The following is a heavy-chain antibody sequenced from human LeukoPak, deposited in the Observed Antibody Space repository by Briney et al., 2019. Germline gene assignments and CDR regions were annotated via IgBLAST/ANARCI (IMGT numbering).Heavy chain of an antibody. D-gene: IGHD5-12*01. CDR3: AKEGVDIVATTKYYYYYGMDV. CDR1: GFTFSSYG. V-gene: IGHV3-30*18. Sequence: PGGSLRLSCAASGFTFSSYGMHWVRQAPGKGLESVAVISYDGSNKYYADSVKGRFTISRDNSKNTLYLQMNSLRAEDTAVYYCAKEGVDIVATTKYYYYYGMDVWGQGTTVTVSS. CDR2: ISYDGSNK. J-gene: IGHJ6*02.